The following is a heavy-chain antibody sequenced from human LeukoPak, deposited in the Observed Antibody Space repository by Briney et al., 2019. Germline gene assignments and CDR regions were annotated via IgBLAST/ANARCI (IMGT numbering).Heavy chain of an antibody. CDR1: GYTFTGYY. CDR2: INPNSGGT. CDR3: ASSRDYCGGVCSPFDY. D-gene: IGHD2-21*02. Sequence: ASVKVSCKASGYTFTGYYMHWVRQAPGQGLEWMGWINPNSGGTNYAQKFQGRVTMTRDTSISTAYMELSRLRSDDTAVYYCASSRDYCGGVCSPFDYWGQGTLVTVSS. J-gene: IGHJ4*02. V-gene: IGHV1-2*02.